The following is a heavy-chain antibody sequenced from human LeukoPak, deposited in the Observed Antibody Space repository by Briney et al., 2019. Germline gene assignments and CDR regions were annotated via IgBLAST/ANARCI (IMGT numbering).Heavy chain of an antibody. CDR1: RFTFSSYA. J-gene: IGHJ1*01. CDR3: AKLSENSGYYEYFHH. V-gene: IGHV3-23*01. CDR2: ISGGGGMT. D-gene: IGHD3-22*01. Sequence: GSLRLSCAASRFTFSSYAMTWARQAPGKGLEWVSSISGGGGMTYYADSVKGRFTITRDNSKNTLYLQMNSLRGEDTAIYYCAKLSENSGYYEYFHHWGQGTLVIVSS.